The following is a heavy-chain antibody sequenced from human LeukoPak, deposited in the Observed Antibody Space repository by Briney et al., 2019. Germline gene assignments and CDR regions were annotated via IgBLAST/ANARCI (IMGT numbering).Heavy chain of an antibody. J-gene: IGHJ4*02. V-gene: IGHV4-61*08. CDR3: ASVDSSGYLFDY. D-gene: IGHD3-22*01. Sequence: SQTLSLTCTVSGGAISSGGYYWSWIRQPPGQGLEWIGYIYYSGSTNYNPPLKSRVTISVDTSKNQFSLKLSSVTAADTAVYYCASVDSSGYLFDYWGQGTLVTVSS. CDR1: GGAISSGGYY. CDR2: IYYSGST.